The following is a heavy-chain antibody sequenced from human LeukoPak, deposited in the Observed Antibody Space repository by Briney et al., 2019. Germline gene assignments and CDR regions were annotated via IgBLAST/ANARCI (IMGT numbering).Heavy chain of an antibody. CDR2: INPNSGGT. Sequence: ASVKVSCKASGYTFTNYVLHWLRQAHGPGLEWMGWINPNSGGTNYAQYFQGRVTMTRDTSIGTAYMELSRLTSDDTAVYYCARAEFCAPNCYYYFYYWGQGTLVTVSS. V-gene: IGHV1-2*02. D-gene: IGHD2-21*02. CDR3: ARAEFCAPNCYYYFYY. CDR1: GYTFTNYV. J-gene: IGHJ4*02.